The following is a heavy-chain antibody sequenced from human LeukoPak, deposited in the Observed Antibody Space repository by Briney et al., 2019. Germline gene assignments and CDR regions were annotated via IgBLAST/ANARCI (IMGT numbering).Heavy chain of an antibody. J-gene: IGHJ4*02. CDR1: GFSFSSYS. CDR3: AKQRFGWYDIDY. Sequence: GSLRLSCAASGFSFSSYSMNWVRQAPGRALEWVSYISSDSSTMYYADSVKGRFTISRDNAENSLHLQMNSLTDEDTAVYYCAKQRFGWYDIDYWGQGTLVTVSS. V-gene: IGHV3-48*02. D-gene: IGHD6-19*01. CDR2: ISSDSSTM.